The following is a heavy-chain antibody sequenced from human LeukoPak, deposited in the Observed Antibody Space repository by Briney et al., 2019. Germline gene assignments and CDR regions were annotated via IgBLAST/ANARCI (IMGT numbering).Heavy chain of an antibody. CDR2: IYYSGST. D-gene: IGHD1-26*01. V-gene: IGHV4-59*08. CDR3: ARNRRHSGSPLPY. CDR1: GGSISGYY. J-gene: IGHJ4*02. Sequence: SETLSLTCGVSGGSISGYYWSWIRQPPRKGLEWIGNIYYSGSTNHNSSLNSPVTLSIHTSKNQFSLKLSSVPAADTAVYYCARNRRHSGSPLPYWGQGSVVTVS.